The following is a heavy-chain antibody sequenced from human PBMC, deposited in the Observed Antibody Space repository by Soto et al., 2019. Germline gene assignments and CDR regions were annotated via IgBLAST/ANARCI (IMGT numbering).Heavy chain of an antibody. CDR1: GFTFDDYA. V-gene: IGHV3-9*01. CDR3: AKDRGYSGYDYITLDY. J-gene: IGHJ4*02. D-gene: IGHD5-12*01. Sequence: EVQLVESGGGLVQPGRSLRLSCAASGFTFDDYAMHWVRQAPGKGLEWVSGISWNSGSIGYADSVKGRFTISRDNAKNSLYLQMNSLRAEDTALYYCAKDRGYSGYDYITLDYWGQGTLVTVSS. CDR2: ISWNSGSI.